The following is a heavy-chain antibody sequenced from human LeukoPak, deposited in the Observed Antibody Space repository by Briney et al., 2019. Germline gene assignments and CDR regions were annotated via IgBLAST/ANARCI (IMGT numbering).Heavy chain of an antibody. CDR1: GGTFSSYA. Sequence: ASVKVSCKASGGTFSSYAISWVRQAPGQGLEWMGRIIPILGIANYAQKFQGRVTITADKSTSTAYMELSSLRSEDTAVYYCARDLWFGELFTYYYGMDVWGQGTTVTVSS. CDR2: IIPILGIA. V-gene: IGHV1-69*04. CDR3: ARDLWFGELFTYYYGMDV. J-gene: IGHJ6*02. D-gene: IGHD3-10*01.